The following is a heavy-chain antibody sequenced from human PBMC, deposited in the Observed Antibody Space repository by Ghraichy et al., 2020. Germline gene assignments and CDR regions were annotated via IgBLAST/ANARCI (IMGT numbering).Heavy chain of an antibody. D-gene: IGHD1-26*01. CDR1: GFTFSSYS. CDR2: ISSSSSTI. Sequence: GGSLRLSCAASGFTFSSYSMNWVRQAPGKGLEWVSYISSSSSTIYYADSVKGRFTISRDNAKNSLYLQMNSLRDEDTAVYYCARGDGSNSLLYYYYYMDVWGKGTTVTVSS. CDR3: ARGDGSNSLLYYYYYMDV. J-gene: IGHJ6*03. V-gene: IGHV3-48*02.